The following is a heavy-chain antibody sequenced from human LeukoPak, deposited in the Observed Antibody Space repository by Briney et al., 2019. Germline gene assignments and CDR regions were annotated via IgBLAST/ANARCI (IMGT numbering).Heavy chain of an antibody. V-gene: IGHV4-61*02. Sequence: PSETLSLTRTVSGGSISSGSYYWSWIRQPAGKGLEWIGRIYTSGSTNYNPSLKSRVTISIDTSKNQFSLKLSSVTAADTAVYYCARKGATVTTGYAFDYWGQGTLVTVSS. D-gene: IGHD4-17*01. J-gene: IGHJ4*02. CDR2: IYTSGST. CDR3: ARKGATVTTGYAFDY. CDR1: GGSISSGSYY.